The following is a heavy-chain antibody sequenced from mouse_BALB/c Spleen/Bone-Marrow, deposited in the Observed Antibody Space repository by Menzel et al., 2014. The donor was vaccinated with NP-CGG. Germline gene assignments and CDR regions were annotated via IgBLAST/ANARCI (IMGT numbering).Heavy chain of an antibody. CDR1: GYPFSSYW. V-gene: IGHV1-80*01. D-gene: IGHD2-10*02. CDR2: IYPGDGET. CDR3: ARKYGDH. Sequence: VQLQQSGAELVRPGSSVKISCKASGYPFSSYWMNWVKQRPGQGLEWIGQIYPGDGETNYNGKFKGNATLTADKSSSTAYMQLISLTSEDSAVYFCARKYGDHWGQGTTLTVSS. J-gene: IGHJ2*01.